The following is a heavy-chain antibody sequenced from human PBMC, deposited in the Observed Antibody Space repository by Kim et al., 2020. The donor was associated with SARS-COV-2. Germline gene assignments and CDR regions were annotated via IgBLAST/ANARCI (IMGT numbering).Heavy chain of an antibody. CDR1: GFTFSSYA. CDR3: AKEFPRITMIVVVNYFDY. Sequence: GGSLRLSCAASGFTFSSYAMSWVRQAPGKGLEWVSAISGSGGSTYYADSVKGRFTISRDNSKNTLYLQMNSLRAEDTAIYYCAKEFPRITMIVVVNYFDYWGQGTLVTVSS. V-gene: IGHV3-23*01. D-gene: IGHD3-22*01. J-gene: IGHJ4*02. CDR2: ISGSGGST.